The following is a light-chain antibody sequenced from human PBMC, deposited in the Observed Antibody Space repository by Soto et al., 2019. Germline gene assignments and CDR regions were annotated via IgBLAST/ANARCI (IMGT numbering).Light chain of an antibody. J-gene: IGLJ1*01. V-gene: IGLV2-8*01. CDR3: NSYAGSNNV. CDR1: SSDVGGSNY. Sequence: QSVLTQPASVSGSPGQSITISCTGTSSDVGGSNYVSWYQQLPGKAPKLMIYDVSDRPSGVPDRFSGSKSGNTASLTVSGLQAEDEADYYCNSYAGSNNVFGTGTKVTVL. CDR2: DVS.